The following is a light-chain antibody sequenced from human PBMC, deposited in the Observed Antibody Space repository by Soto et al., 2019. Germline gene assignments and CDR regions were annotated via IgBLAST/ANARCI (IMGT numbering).Light chain of an antibody. V-gene: IGLV7-43*01. CDR2: STT. CDR3: LLFYGDGVV. CDR1: TGAVTSGYY. Sequence: QTAVTQEPSLTVSPGGTVTLTCASSTGAVTSGYYPNWYQQKPGQPPKALIYSTTYKHSWTPARFSGTLLGGKAALTLSGGQPEDEADYYCLLFYGDGVVFGGGTKLTVL. J-gene: IGLJ2*01.